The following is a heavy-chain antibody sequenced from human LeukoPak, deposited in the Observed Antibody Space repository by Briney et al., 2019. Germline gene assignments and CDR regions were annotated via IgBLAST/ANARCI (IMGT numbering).Heavy chain of an antibody. CDR1: GYTFTSYY. D-gene: IGHD2-15*01. J-gene: IGHJ4*02. Sequence: EASVKVSCKASGYTFTSYYMHWVRQAPGQGLEWMGGFDPEDGETIYAQKFQGRVTMTEDTSTDTAYMELSSLRSEDTAVYYCATDQGGGSCCNFDYWGQGTLVTVSS. V-gene: IGHV1-24*01. CDR2: FDPEDGET. CDR3: ATDQGGGSCCNFDY.